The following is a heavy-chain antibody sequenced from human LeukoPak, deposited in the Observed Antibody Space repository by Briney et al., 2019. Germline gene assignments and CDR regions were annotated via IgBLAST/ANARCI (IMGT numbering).Heavy chain of an antibody. Sequence: PSETLSLTCTVSGYSISSGYYWGWIRQPPGKGLEWIGSIYHSGSTYYNPSLKSRVTISVDTSKNQFSLKLSSVTAADTAVYYCARDRITIFGVVPGWFDPWGQGTLVTVSS. CDR2: IYHSGST. V-gene: IGHV4-38-2*02. CDR1: GYSISSGYY. J-gene: IGHJ5*02. D-gene: IGHD3-3*01. CDR3: ARDRITIFGVVPGWFDP.